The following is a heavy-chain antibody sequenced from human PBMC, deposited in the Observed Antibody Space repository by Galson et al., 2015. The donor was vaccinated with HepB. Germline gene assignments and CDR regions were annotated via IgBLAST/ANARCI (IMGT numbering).Heavy chain of an antibody. Sequence: SVKVSCKASGGTFSTYAINWVRQAPGQGLEWMGGIIPSLSIANYAQKFQGRVTITADKSTSTAYMELSSLRSEDTAVYYCASGSVVVRAAMMNAFDIWGQGTMVTVSS. D-gene: IGHD2-2*01. CDR1: GGTFSTYA. CDR3: ASGSVVVRAAMMNAFDI. J-gene: IGHJ3*02. CDR2: IIPSLSIA. V-gene: IGHV1-69*10.